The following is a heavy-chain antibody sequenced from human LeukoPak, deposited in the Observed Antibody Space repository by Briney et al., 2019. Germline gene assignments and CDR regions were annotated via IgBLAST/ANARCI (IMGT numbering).Heavy chain of an antibody. CDR2: INHSGST. J-gene: IGHJ5*02. Sequence: PSETLSLTCAVYGGSFSEYYWSWIRQPPGKGLEWIGEINHSGSTNYNPSLKSRVTISLDTSKNQFSLKLSSVTAAATAVYYCARRITVFYWFDPWDQGTLVTVSS. CDR1: GGSFSEYY. D-gene: IGHD2/OR15-2a*01. CDR3: ARRITVFYWFDP. V-gene: IGHV4-34*01.